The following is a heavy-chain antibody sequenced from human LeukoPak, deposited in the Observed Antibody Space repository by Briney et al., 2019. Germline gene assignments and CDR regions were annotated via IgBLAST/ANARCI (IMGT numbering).Heavy chain of an antibody. Sequence: ASVKVSCKASGYTFTGYYMHWVRRAPGQGLEWMGWINPNSGGTNYAQKFQGRVTMTRDTSISTAYMELSRLRSDDTAVYYCARIRITMVRELKYNWFDPWGQGTLVTVSS. J-gene: IGHJ5*02. V-gene: IGHV1-2*02. CDR2: INPNSGGT. D-gene: IGHD3-10*01. CDR1: GYTFTGYY. CDR3: ARIRITMVRELKYNWFDP.